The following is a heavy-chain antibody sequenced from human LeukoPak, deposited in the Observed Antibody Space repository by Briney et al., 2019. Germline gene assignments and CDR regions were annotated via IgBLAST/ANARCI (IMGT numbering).Heavy chain of an antibody. V-gene: IGHV3-9*01. CDR2: ISWNSGSI. Sequence: GRSLRLSCAASGFTFDDYAMHWVRQAPGKGLEWVSGISWNSGSIGYADSVKGRFTISRDNSKNTLYLQMNSLRAEDTAVCYCAKDPGRILRDIWGQGTMVTVSS. J-gene: IGHJ3*02. CDR3: AKDPGRILRDI. D-gene: IGHD2-15*01. CDR1: GFTFDDYA.